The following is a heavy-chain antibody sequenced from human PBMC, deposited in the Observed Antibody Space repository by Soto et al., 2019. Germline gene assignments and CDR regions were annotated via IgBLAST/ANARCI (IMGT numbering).Heavy chain of an antibody. J-gene: IGHJ4*02. Sequence: EVQLVESGGGLVKPGGSLRLSCAASGFTFSSYTMHWVRQAPGTGLEWVSSISSSSSYIYYADSLKGRLTVSRDNAKNSVYLQMNSLRAEDTAVYYCASSYSSSAGGLWGFDYWGQGTLVTVSS. D-gene: IGHD6-6*01. CDR3: ASSYSSSAGGLWGFDY. CDR1: GFTFSSYT. CDR2: ISSSSSYI. V-gene: IGHV3-21*01.